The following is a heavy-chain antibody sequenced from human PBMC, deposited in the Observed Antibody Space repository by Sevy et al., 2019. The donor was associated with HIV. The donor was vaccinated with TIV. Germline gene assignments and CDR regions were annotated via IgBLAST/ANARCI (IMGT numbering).Heavy chain of an antibody. Sequence: GGSLRLACAASGFTFSTYAMYWVRLAPGKGLEWVAVLSNDGNNKDYADSVKGRFTVSRDNSKNTLYLQMNSLRADDTAVYYCAGHYYDSTGYYFPLDYWGQGTLVTVSS. CDR2: LSNDGNNK. V-gene: IGHV3-30*04. CDR3: AGHYYDSTGYYFPLDY. D-gene: IGHD3-22*01. J-gene: IGHJ4*02. CDR1: GFTFSTYA.